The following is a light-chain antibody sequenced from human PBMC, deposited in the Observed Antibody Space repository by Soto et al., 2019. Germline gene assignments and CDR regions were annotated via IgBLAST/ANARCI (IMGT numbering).Light chain of an antibody. V-gene: IGKV1-9*01. CDR2: TAS. J-gene: IGKJ5*01. CDR3: QQLNSDPPIT. CDR1: QGISSY. Sequence: IPLTQSPSSLSASVGDRVTITCRASQGISSYLAWYQQKPGRAPKLLIYTASTLQSGVPSRFSGRGSGTDFTLTISSLQPEDFATYYCQQLNSDPPITFGQGTRLENK.